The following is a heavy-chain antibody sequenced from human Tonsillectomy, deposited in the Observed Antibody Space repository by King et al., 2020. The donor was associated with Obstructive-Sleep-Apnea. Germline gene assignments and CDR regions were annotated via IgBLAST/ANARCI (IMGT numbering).Heavy chain of an antibody. J-gene: IGHJ4*02. Sequence: VQLVESGGGVVQPGRSLRLSCAASGFTFSSYGMHWVRQAPGKGLEWVAVISYDGSNKYYADSVKGRFTISRDNSKNPLYLQMNSLRAEDTAVYYCAKDSIEYSSSIGFDYWGQGTLVTVSS. CDR3: AKDSIEYSSSIGFDY. V-gene: IGHV3-30*18. CDR2: ISYDGSNK. CDR1: GFTFSSYG. D-gene: IGHD6-6*01.